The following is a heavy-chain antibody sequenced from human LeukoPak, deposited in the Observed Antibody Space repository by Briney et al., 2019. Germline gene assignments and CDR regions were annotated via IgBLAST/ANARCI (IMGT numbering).Heavy chain of an antibody. CDR2: ISSSSIYI. J-gene: IGHJ4*02. CDR3: ARYTEMTTIGGGFDY. CDR1: GFTFSSYS. D-gene: IGHD5-24*01. V-gene: IGHV3-21*04. Sequence: GGSLRLSCAASGFTFSSYSMNWVRQAPGKGLEWVSSISSSSIYIYYADSVKGRFTISRDNSKNTLYLQMNSLRAEDTAVYYCARYTEMTTIGGGFDYWGQGTLVTVSS.